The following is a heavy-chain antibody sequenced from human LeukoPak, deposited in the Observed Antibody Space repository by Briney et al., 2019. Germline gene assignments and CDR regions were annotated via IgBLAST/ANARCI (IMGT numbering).Heavy chain of an antibody. V-gene: IGHV4-39*07. Sequence: PSETLSLTCTVSGDSSSSSSYYWGWIRQPPGKGLEWIGSIFYSGSTYYNPSLKSRVTISVDTSKNQFSLKLSSVTAADTAVYYCARATTVVTGFDYWGQGTLVTVSS. CDR2: IFYSGST. J-gene: IGHJ4*02. CDR1: GDSSSSSSYY. CDR3: ARATTVVTGFDY. D-gene: IGHD4-23*01.